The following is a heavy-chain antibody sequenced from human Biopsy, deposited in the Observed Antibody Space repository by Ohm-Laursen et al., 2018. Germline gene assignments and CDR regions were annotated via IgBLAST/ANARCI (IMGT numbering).Heavy chain of an antibody. CDR3: VKDTNWNYVWDRPGATKGMDV. CDR1: GFSFDDFA. D-gene: IGHD1-7*01. J-gene: IGHJ6*02. CDR2: IDWNSRNI. Sequence: SLRLSCAATGFSFDDFAMHWVRQSPGKGLEWVAGIDWNSRNINYGDSVKGRFSVSRDNAKNSLYLQMNSLRGEDTALYYCVKDTNWNYVWDRPGATKGMDVWGQGTTVTVSS. V-gene: IGHV3-9*01.